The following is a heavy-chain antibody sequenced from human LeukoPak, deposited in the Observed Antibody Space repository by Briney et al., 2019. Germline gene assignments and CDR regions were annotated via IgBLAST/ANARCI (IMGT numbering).Heavy chain of an antibody. CDR3: ARDREHLLTALDY. CDR1: GVTFSTYA. J-gene: IGHJ4*02. V-gene: IGHV3-30*04. D-gene: IGHD3-9*01. Sequence: PGGTLRLSCAASGVTFSTYAMHWVRQAPGKGVERGAVFSYDGGNKYYADSVKGRFTISRDNSKNTLYLQMNSLRPEDTAIYYCARDREHLLTALDYWGQGTLLTVSS. CDR2: FSYDGGNK.